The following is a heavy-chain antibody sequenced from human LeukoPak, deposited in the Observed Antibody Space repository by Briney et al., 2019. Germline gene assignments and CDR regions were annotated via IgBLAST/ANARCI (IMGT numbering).Heavy chain of an antibody. J-gene: IGHJ5*02. D-gene: IGHD6-13*01. CDR1: GGSISSYY. CDR3: AGWYSSSWYSKFFP. V-gene: IGHV4-59*01. CDR2: IYYSGST. Sequence: SETLSLTCTVSGGSISSYYWSWIRQPPGKGLEWIGYIYYSGSTNYNPSLKSRVTISVDTSKNQFSLKLSSATAADTAVYYCAGWYSSSWYSKFFPWGQGTLVTVSS.